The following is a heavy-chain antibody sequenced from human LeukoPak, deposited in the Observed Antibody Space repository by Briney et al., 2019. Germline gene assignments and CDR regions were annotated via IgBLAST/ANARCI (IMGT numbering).Heavy chain of an antibody. CDR2: IRYDGSNK. J-gene: IGHJ3*02. CDR1: GFTFSTYL. D-gene: IGHD2-2*01. V-gene: IGHV3-30*02. CDR3: AKGLVPAAITDAFDI. Sequence: PGGSLRLSCAASGFTFSTYLMHWVRQAPGKGLEWVAFIRYDGSNKYYADSVKGRFTISRDNSKTTLYLQMNSLRAEDTAVYYCAKGLVPAAITDAFDIWGQGTMVTVSS.